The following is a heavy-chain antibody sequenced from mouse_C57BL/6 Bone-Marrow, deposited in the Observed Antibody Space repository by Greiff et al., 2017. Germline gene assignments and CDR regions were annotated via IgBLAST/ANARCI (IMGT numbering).Heavy chain of an antibody. CDR1: GYTFTSYG. CDR2: IYPRSGNT. Sequence: QVQLKQSGAELARPGASVKLYCKASGYTFTSYGISWVKQRTGQGLEWIGEIYPRSGNTYYNEKFKGKATLTADKSSSTAYMELRSLTSEDSAVYFCARHYDYAWFAYWGQGTLVTVSA. V-gene: IGHV1-81*01. D-gene: IGHD2-4*01. J-gene: IGHJ3*01. CDR3: ARHYDYAWFAY.